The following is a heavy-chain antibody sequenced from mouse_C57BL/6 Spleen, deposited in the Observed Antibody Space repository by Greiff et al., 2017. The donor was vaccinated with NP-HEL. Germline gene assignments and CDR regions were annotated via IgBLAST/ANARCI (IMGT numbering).Heavy chain of an antibody. CDR3: TRGYYYGRSHYWYFDV. V-gene: IGHV5-9-1*02. CDR1: GFTFSSYA. J-gene: IGHJ1*03. CDR2: ISSGGDYI. D-gene: IGHD1-1*01. Sequence: EVQLVESGEGLVKPGGSLKLSCAASGFTFSSYAMSWVRQTPEKRLEWVAYISSGGDYIYYADTVKGRFTISRDNARNTLYLQMSSLKSEDTAMYYSTRGYYYGRSHYWYFDVWGTGTTVTVSA.